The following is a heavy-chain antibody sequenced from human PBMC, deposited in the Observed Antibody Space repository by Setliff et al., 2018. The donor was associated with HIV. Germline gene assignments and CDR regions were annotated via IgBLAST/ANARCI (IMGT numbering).Heavy chain of an antibody. J-gene: IGHJ4*02. CDR3: TRGRTDTAMAHDY. V-gene: IGHV4-31*02. D-gene: IGHD5-18*01. CDR1: GGSIRSGGYY. Sequence: PSETLSLTCTASGGSIRSGGYYWGWIRQHPGKGLEWIGNIYYTGSTYYNPSLESRVTMSVDTSKNQFSLKLKFVTAADTAIYYCTRGRTDTAMAHDYWGQGTPVTVSS. CDR2: IYYTGST.